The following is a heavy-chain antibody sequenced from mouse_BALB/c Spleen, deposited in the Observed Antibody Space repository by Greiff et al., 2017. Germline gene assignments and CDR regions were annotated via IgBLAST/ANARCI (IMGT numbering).Heavy chain of an antibody. D-gene: IGHD2-3*01. J-gene: IGHJ2*01. Sequence: QLQESGPELVKPGASVKMSCKASGYTFTSYVMHWVKQKPGQGLEWIGYINPYNDGTKYNEKFKGKATLTSDKSSSTAYMELSSLTSEDSAVYYCARNGYSYYFDYWGQGTTLTVSS. CDR1: GYTFTSYV. CDR3: ARNGYSYYFDY. V-gene: IGHV1-14*01. CDR2: INPYNDGT.